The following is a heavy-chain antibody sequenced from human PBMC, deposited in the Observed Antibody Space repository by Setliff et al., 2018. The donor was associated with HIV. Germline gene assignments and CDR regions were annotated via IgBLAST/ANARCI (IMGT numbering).Heavy chain of an antibody. J-gene: IGHJ6*02. D-gene: IGHD6-13*01. CDR2: ISANYAKA. Sequence: GASVKVSCKASGYTFINFDITWVRQAPGQGLEWMGWISANYAKADYSQKFQGRVTMTTDTSTSTAYMELRSLTSDDTAMYYCASSWSRVPYYGMDVWGQGTTVTVSS. V-gene: IGHV1-18*04. CDR1: GYTFINFD. CDR3: ASSWSRVPYYGMDV.